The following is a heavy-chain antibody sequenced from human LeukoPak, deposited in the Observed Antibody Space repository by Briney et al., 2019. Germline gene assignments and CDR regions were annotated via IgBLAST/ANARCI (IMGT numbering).Heavy chain of an antibody. J-gene: IGHJ3*02. D-gene: IGHD1-14*01. CDR2: LYPSGTT. CDR3: ARGPPTEAHAFDI. CDR1: GGSVSSGSYY. V-gene: IGHV4-61*02. Sequence: SETLSLTCTVSGGSVSSGSYYWRWIRQPAGKGLEWIGRLYPSGTTYYNPSLKSRVTMSVDTSKNQFSLKVSSVTAADTAVYYCARGPPTEAHAFDIWGQGTMVTVSS.